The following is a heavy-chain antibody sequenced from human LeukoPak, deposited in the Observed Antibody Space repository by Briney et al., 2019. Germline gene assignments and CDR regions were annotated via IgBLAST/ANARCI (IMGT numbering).Heavy chain of an antibody. D-gene: IGHD4-17*01. Sequence: SETLSLTCTVSGGSISYYYWSWIRQSPGKGLEWIGYIYYSGTTNYNPSLKSRVTISVDTSKNQFSLQLRSVTAADTAVYFCAREVPQTTVPEGMDVWGQGTTVTVSS. CDR1: GGSISYYY. CDR2: IYYSGTT. J-gene: IGHJ6*02. CDR3: AREVPQTTVPEGMDV. V-gene: IGHV4-59*01.